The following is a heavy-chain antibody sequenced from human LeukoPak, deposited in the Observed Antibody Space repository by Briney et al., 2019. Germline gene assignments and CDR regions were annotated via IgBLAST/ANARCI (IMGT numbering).Heavy chain of an antibody. D-gene: IGHD5-12*01. CDR3: AKGGYDYIEIGYFDY. J-gene: IGHJ4*02. CDR1: GFTFSNYA. CDR2: VIASSGST. Sequence: GGSLRLSCVATGFTFSNYAINWIRQAPGKGLEWVSVVIASSGSTDYADSVKGRFTISRDISKNTLYLQMNRLRAEDTAIYYCAKGGYDYIEIGYFDYWGQGTPVTVAS. V-gene: IGHV3-23*01.